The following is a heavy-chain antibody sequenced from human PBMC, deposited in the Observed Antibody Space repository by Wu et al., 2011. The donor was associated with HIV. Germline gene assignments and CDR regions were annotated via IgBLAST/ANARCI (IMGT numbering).Heavy chain of an antibody. D-gene: IGHD3-10*01. CDR2: IIPIFGTA. CDR1: GATFSSYA. CDR3: ARVMVRGVVIRAWFDP. Sequence: VHLVQSGAEVKKPGSSVKVSCKASGATFSSYAISWVRQAPGQGLEWMGRIIPIFGTANYAQKFQGRVTITADKSTSTAYMELSSLRSEDTAVYYCARVMVRGVVIRAWFDPWGQGTLVTVSS. V-gene: IGHV1-69*14. J-gene: IGHJ5*02.